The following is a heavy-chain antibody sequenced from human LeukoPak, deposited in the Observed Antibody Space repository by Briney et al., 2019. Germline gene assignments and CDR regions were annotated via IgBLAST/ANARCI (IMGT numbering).Heavy chain of an antibody. V-gene: IGHV3-23*01. Sequence: GGSLRLSCAASGFTFSSYAMSWVRQSPGKGLEWVSAISGGGGSTYYADSVKGRFTISRDNSKNTLYLQMNSLRAEDAAVYYCAKFYDISTGYFDCWGQGTLVTVSS. J-gene: IGHJ4*02. CDR1: GFTFSSYA. D-gene: IGHD3-9*01. CDR2: ISGGGGST. CDR3: AKFYDISTGYFDC.